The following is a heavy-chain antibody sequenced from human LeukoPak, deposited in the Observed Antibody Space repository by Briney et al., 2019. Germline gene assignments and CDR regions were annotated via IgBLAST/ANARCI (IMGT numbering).Heavy chain of an antibody. CDR3: ARESLRDGYNW. D-gene: IGHD5-24*01. Sequence: PGGSLRLSCAASGFTVSSNYMSWVRQAPGKGLEWVSVIYSGGSTYYADSVKGRFTISRDNSKNTLYLQMNSLRAEDTAVYYCARESLRDGYNWWGQGTLVTVSS. V-gene: IGHV3-53*01. CDR1: GFTVSSNY. J-gene: IGHJ4*02. CDR2: IYSGGST.